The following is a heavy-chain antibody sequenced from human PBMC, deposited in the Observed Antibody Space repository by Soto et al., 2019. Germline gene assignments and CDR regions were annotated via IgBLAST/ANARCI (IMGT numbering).Heavy chain of an antibody. CDR1: GGSISSSSYY. D-gene: IGHD1-26*01. CDR2: IYYSGST. CDR3: ASDSGSYSRDY. V-gene: IGHV4-39*01. Sequence: QLQLQESGPGLVKPSETLSLTCTVSGGSISSSSYYWGWIRQPPGKGPEWIGSIYYSGSTYYNPALKSRVTISVDTSKNQFSLQLSSVAAADTAVYYCASDSGSYSRDYWGQGTLVTVSS. J-gene: IGHJ4*02.